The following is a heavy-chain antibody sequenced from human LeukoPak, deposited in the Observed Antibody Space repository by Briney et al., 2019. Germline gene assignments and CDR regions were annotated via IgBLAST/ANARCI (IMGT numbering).Heavy chain of an antibody. D-gene: IGHD2-2*01. V-gene: IGHV4-39*01. Sequence: PSQTLSLTCTVSGGSISSSHYYWGWIRQPPGKGLEWIGSIYYSGSTYYNPSLKSRVTISVDTSKNQFTLKLSSVTAADTAVYYCARVSCTESTSCYLAYYYYYMDVWGKGTTVTVSS. J-gene: IGHJ6*03. CDR2: IYYSGST. CDR3: ARVSCTESTSCYLAYYYYYMDV. CDR1: GGSISSSHYY.